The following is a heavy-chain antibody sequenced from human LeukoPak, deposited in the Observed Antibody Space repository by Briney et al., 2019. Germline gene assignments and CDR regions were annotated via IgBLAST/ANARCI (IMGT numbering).Heavy chain of an antibody. Sequence: PGGSLRLSCAASGVSSSSNWMHWVRQAPGKGLVWVARISPDGSSALSADSVRGRFTISRDNADNTLYLQLNSLSADDTTVYYCARVSFCPRGHFHYWGQGTLVTVSS. CDR1: GVSSSSNW. CDR3: ARVSFCPRGHFHY. CDR2: ISPDGSSA. V-gene: IGHV3-74*03. J-gene: IGHJ4*02. D-gene: IGHD2/OR15-2a*01.